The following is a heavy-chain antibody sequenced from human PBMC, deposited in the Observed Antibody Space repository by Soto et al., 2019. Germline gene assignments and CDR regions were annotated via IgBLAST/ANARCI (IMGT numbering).Heavy chain of an antibody. V-gene: IGHV3-48*02. CDR3: ARDSCSGGSCYFWFDP. CDR1: GFTFSSYS. Sequence: PGGSLRLSCAASGFTFSSYSMNWVRQAPGKGLEWVSYISSSSSTIYYADSVKGRFTISRDNAKNSLYLQMNSLRDEDTAVYYCARDSCSGGSCYFWFDPWGQGTLVTVSS. CDR2: ISSSSSTI. D-gene: IGHD2-15*01. J-gene: IGHJ5*02.